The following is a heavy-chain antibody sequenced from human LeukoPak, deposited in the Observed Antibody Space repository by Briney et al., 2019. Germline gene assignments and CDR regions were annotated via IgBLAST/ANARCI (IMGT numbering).Heavy chain of an antibody. CDR3: AREEMDNLRFDY. Sequence: GASVKVSCKASGYTFTSYYMHWVRQAPGQGLEWMGIINPSGGDTSYAQKFQGRLTMTRDTSTNTVYMELTSLRSEDTAVYYCAREEMDNLRFDYWGQGTLVTVSS. V-gene: IGHV1-46*01. D-gene: IGHD5-24*01. CDR1: GYTFTSYY. CDR2: INPSGGDT. J-gene: IGHJ4*02.